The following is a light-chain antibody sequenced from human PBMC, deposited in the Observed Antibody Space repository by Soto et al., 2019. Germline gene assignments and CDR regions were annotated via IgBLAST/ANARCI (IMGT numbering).Light chain of an antibody. CDR1: ESVRNNS. Sequence: ELVLTQSPGTLSLSPGERATLSCRASESVRNNSLAWYQQHPGQAPRLLIFGASSRATGIPDRFTGSGSGADFRLTIRRLEPEDSAVYFCHHYGYGADTFGQGTKLEIK. J-gene: IGKJ2*01. CDR2: GAS. V-gene: IGKV3-20*01. CDR3: HHYGYGADT.